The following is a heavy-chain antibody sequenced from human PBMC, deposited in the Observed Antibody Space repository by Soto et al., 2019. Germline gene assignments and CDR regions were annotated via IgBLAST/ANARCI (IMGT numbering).Heavy chain of an antibody. V-gene: IGHV3-30-3*01. CDR2: ISYDGSNK. CDR3: ARDHGRIFGRPGPLDV. J-gene: IGHJ6*02. CDR1: GFTFSSYA. Sequence: GGSLRLSCAASGFTFSSYAMHWVRQAPGKGLEWVAVISYDGSNKYYADSVKGRFTISRDNSKNTLYLQMNSLRAEDTAVYYCARDHGRIFGRPGPLDVWGQGTTVTVSS. D-gene: IGHD3-3*01.